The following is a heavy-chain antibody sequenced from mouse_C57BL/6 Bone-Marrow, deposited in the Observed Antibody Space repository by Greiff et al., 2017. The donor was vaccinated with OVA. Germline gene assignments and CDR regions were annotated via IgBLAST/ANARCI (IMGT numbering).Heavy chain of an antibody. CDR1: GFNIKDDY. Sequence: DVKLQESGAELVRPGASVKLSCTASGFNIKDDYMHWVKQRPEQGLEWIGWIDPENGDTEYASKFQGKATITADTSSNTAYLQLSSLTSEDTAVYYCTTDYYGSSPYAMDYWGQGTSVTVSS. CDR2: IDPENGDT. V-gene: IGHV14-4*01. J-gene: IGHJ4*01. CDR3: TTDYYGSSPYAMDY. D-gene: IGHD1-1*01.